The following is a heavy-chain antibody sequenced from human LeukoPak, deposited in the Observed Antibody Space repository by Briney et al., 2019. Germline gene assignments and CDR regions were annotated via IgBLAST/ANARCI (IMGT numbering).Heavy chain of an antibody. Sequence: PGGSLRLSCAASGFTFSSYGMHWVRQAPGKGLEWVAVISYDGSNKYYADSVKGRFTISRDNSKNTLYLQMNSLRAEDTAVYYCAKDFSLAVVVPSYYFDYWGQGTLVTVSS. CDR2: ISYDGSNK. J-gene: IGHJ4*02. CDR3: AKDFSLAVVVPSYYFDY. CDR1: GFTFSSYG. D-gene: IGHD2-15*01. V-gene: IGHV3-30*18.